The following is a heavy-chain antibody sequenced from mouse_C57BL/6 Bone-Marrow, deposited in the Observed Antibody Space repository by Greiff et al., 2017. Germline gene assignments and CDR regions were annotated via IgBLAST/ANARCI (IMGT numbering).Heavy chain of an antibody. CDR2: IDPETGGT. J-gene: IGHJ3*01. CDR3: TRGGYGSRFAY. D-gene: IGHD1-1*01. V-gene: IGHV1-15*01. CDR1: GYTFTDYE. Sequence: VHLVESGAELVRPGASVTLSCKASGYTFTDYEMHWVKQTPVHGLEWIGAIDPETGGTAYNQKFKGKAILTADKSSSTAYMELRSLTSEDSAVYYCTRGGYGSRFAYWGQGTLVTVFA.